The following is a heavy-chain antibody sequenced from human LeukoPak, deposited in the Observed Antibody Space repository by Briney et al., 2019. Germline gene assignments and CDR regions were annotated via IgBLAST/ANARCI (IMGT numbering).Heavy chain of an antibody. CDR2: IYYSGST. V-gene: IGHV4-31*03. CDR3: ARDKGQLWSRIDY. CDR1: GGSISSGGYY. D-gene: IGHD5-18*01. Sequence: SETLSLTCTVSGGSISSGGYYWSWIRQHPGKGLEWIGYIYYSGSTYYNPSLKSRVTISVDTSKNQFSLKLSSVTAADTAVYYCARDKGQLWSRIDYWGQGTLVTVSS. J-gene: IGHJ4*02.